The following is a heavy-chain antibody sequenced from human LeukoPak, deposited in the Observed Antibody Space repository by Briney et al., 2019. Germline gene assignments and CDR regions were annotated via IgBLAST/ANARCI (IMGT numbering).Heavy chain of an antibody. Sequence: SETLSLTCTVSGGSITSNSHNWGWIRQPPGKGLEWIGYIYYSGSTNYNPSLKSRVTISVDTSKNQFSLKLSSVTAADTAVYYCARGRNSSSSDYFVSGGKGTLATSSS. J-gene: IGHJ4*02. CDR2: IYYSGST. V-gene: IGHV4-61*05. CDR3: ARGRNSSSSDYFVS. D-gene: IGHD6-6*01. CDR1: GGSITSNSHN.